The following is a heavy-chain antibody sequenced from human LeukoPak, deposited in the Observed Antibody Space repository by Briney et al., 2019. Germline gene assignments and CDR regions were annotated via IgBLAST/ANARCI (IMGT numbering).Heavy chain of an antibody. D-gene: IGHD6-19*01. CDR1: GFTFSSYW. V-gene: IGHV3-7*01. J-gene: IGHJ1*01. CDR2: IKQDGSEK. CDR3: ARDRSGWYSPFQH. Sequence: GGSLRLSCAASGFTFSSYWMSWVRQAPGKGLEWVANIKQDGSEKYYVDSVRGRFTISRDNAKNSLYLQMNSLRAEDTAVYYCARDRSGWYSPFQHWGQGTLVTVSS.